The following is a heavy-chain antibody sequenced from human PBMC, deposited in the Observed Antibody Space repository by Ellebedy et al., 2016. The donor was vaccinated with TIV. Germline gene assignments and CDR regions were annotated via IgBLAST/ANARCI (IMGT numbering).Heavy chain of an antibody. CDR2: IDPSDSYT. D-gene: IGHD3-10*01. CDR3: ARPVGELEGLGDWFDP. Sequence: GGSLRLSCKGSGYSFTSYWISWVRQMPGKGLEWMGRIDPSDSYTNYSPSFQGHVTISADKSISTAYLQWSSLKASDTAMYYCARPVGELEGLGDWFDPWGQGTLVTVSS. V-gene: IGHV5-10-1*01. J-gene: IGHJ5*02. CDR1: GYSFTSYW.